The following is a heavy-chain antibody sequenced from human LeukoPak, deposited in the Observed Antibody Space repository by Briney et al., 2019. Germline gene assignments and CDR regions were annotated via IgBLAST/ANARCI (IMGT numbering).Heavy chain of an antibody. D-gene: IGHD5-18*01. V-gene: IGHV1-3*03. CDR3: ARGSSYSYGEIDY. Sequence: GASVKVSCKASGYTFTSYAMHWVRQAPGQRLEWMGWINAGNGNTKYSQEFQGRVTITRDTSASTAYMELSSLRSEDMAVYYCARGSSYSYGEIDYWGQGTLVTVSS. CDR2: INAGNGNT. CDR1: GYTFTSYA. J-gene: IGHJ4*02.